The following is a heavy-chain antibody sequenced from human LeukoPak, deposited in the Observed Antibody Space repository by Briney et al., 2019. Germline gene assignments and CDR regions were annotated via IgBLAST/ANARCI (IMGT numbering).Heavy chain of an antibody. Sequence: GRSLRLSCAASGFTFSSYGMHWVRQAPGKGLEWVAVISYDGSNKYYADSVKGRFTISRDNSKNTLYLQMNSLRAEDTAVYYCAREEELLPSNWGQGTLVTVSS. J-gene: IGHJ4*02. V-gene: IGHV3-30-3*01. D-gene: IGHD1-26*01. CDR2: ISYDGSNK. CDR3: AREEELLPSN. CDR1: GFTFSSYG.